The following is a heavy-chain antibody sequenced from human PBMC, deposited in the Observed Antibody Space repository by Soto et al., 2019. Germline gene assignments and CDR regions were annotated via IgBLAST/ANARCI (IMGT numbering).Heavy chain of an antibody. V-gene: IGHV4-59*01. J-gene: IGHJ4*02. CDR1: GGSISSYY. D-gene: IGHD1-20*01. CDR3: ARGGYNWNDVTDY. CDR2: IYYSGST. Sequence: SETLSLTCTVSGGSISSYYWSWILQPPGKGLEWIGYIYYSGSTNYNPSLKSRVTISVDTSKNQFSLKLSSVTAADTAVYYCARGGYNWNDVTDYWGQGTLVTVSS.